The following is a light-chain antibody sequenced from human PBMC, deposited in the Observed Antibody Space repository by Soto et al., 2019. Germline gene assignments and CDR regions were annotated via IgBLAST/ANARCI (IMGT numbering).Light chain of an antibody. V-gene: IGKV3-15*01. Sequence: EIVMTQSPATLSVSPGERATLSCRASQSVSSNLAWYQQKPGQAPRLLIYGASTRATGIPARFSGSGSGTEFTLTISSLQSEDFAVYYCQQYDSWPPYSFGQGTQLDIK. CDR1: QSVSSN. CDR3: QQYDSWPPYS. J-gene: IGKJ2*01. CDR2: GAS.